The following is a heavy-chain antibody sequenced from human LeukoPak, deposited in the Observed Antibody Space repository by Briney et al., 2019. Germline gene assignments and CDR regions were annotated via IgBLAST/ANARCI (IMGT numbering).Heavy chain of an antibody. D-gene: IGHD4-11*01. Sequence: SVKVSCKASGGTFSSYTISWVRQAPGQGLEWMGRIIPILGIANYAQKFQGRVTITADKSTSTAYMELSSLRSEGTAVYYCARTLVGSATVTTDFDYWGQGTLVTVSS. J-gene: IGHJ4*02. CDR3: ARTLVGSATVTTDFDY. CDR1: GGTFSSYT. V-gene: IGHV1-69*02. CDR2: IIPILGIA.